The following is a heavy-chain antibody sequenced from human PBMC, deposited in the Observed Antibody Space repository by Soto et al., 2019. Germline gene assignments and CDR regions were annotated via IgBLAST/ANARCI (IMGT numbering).Heavy chain of an antibody. CDR2: IYTSGST. D-gene: IGHD5-18*01. CDR3: ARDFLTPAMAYGMDF. CDR1: GGSISSYY. J-gene: IGHJ6*02. V-gene: IGHV4-4*07. Sequence: ETLYLTCTVYGGSISSYYWSWIRQPAGKGLEWIGRIYTSGSTNYNPSLKSRVTMSVDTSKNQFSLKLSSVTAADTAVYYCARDFLTPAMAYGMDFWCQRPTVTGFS.